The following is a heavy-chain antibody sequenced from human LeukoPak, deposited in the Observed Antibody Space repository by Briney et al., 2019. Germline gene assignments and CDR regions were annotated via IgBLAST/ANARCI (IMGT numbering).Heavy chain of an antibody. CDR3: ARDQVVGATKGHYYMDV. J-gene: IGHJ6*03. CDR2: VTPIFGTA. CDR1: GGTFSSYA. Sequence: SVKVSCKASGGTFSSYAISWVQQAPGQGLEWMGGVTPIFGTANYAQKFQGRVTITTDESTSTAYMELSSLRSEDTAVYYCARDQVVGATKGHYYMDVWGKGTTVTVSS. D-gene: IGHD1-26*01. V-gene: IGHV1-69*05.